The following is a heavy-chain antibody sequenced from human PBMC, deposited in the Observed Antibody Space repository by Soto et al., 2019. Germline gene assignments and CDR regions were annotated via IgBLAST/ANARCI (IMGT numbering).Heavy chain of an antibody. V-gene: IGHV1-69*13. CDR3: ARDQESSSEPDDAFDI. J-gene: IGHJ3*02. CDR1: AGTFSSYE. CDR2: IIPIFGTA. D-gene: IGHD6-6*01. Sequence: GXSVKVTSEATAGTFSSYEISRVRQAPGQGLEWMGGIIPIFGTANYAQKFQGTLTITADESTSTAYMELSSLRSEDTAVYYCARDQESSSEPDDAFDIWGQGSMVTVSS.